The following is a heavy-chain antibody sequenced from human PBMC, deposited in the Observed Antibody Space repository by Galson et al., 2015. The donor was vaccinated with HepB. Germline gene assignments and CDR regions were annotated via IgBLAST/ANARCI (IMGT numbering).Heavy chain of an antibody. D-gene: IGHD3-22*01. J-gene: IGHJ6*02. Sequence: SLRLSCAASGFTFHDYAMHWVRQLPGKGLEWVSGITWNTCNTAYADSVKGRFTISRDNAQNSLYLQMNSLRAEDTAVYFCARETRFYYDTSGRGNYFYYHALAVWGQGTPVTV. V-gene: IGHV3-9*01. CDR2: ITWNTCNT. CDR3: ARETRFYYDTSGRGNYFYYHALAV. CDR1: GFTFHDYA.